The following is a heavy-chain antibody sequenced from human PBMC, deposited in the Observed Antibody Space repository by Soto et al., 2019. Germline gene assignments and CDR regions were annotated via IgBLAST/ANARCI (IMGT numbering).Heavy chain of an antibody. CDR3: ARATSYTSSWPSNWFDP. Sequence: SGPTLVNPTQTLTLTCTFSGFSLTTSETSVSWIRQPPGKALEWLALIDGDDDKYYSTSLKTRLTISKDTSKNQVVLAMTNMDSVDTATYYCARATSYTSSWPSNWFDPWGQGTLVTVSA. V-gene: IGHV2-70*01. J-gene: IGHJ5*02. D-gene: IGHD6-13*01. CDR2: IDGDDDK. CDR1: GFSLTTSETS.